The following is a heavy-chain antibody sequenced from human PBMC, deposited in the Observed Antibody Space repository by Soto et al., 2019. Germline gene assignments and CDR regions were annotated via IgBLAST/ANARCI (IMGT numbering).Heavy chain of an antibody. CDR3: AKDHLWSTYYDILTGYYSPPGEDY. D-gene: IGHD3-9*01. Sequence: GGSLRLSCAASGFTFSSYAMSWVRQAPGKGLEWVSAISGSGGSTYYADSVKGRFTISRDNSKNTLYLQMNSLRAEDTAVYYCAKDHLWSTYYDILTGYYSPPGEDYWGQGTLVTVSS. J-gene: IGHJ4*02. V-gene: IGHV3-23*01. CDR1: GFTFSSYA. CDR2: ISGSGGST.